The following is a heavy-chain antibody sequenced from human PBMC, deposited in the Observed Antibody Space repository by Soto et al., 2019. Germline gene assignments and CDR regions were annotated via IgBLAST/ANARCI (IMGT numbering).Heavy chain of an antibody. D-gene: IGHD6-13*01. J-gene: IGHJ5*02. CDR1: GGSISSYY. V-gene: IGHV4-59*08. CDR2: IYYSGST. Sequence: NPSETLSLTCTVSGGSISSYYWSWIRQPPGKGLEWIGYIYYSGSTNYNPSLKSRVTISVDTSKNQFSLKLSSVTAADTAVYYCARHSAAAGQLEYNWFDPWGQGTLVTVSS. CDR3: ARHSAAAGQLEYNWFDP.